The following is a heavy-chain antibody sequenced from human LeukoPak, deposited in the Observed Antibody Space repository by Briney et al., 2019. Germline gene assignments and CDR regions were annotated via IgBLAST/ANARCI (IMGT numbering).Heavy chain of an antibody. J-gene: IGHJ5*02. CDR3: ASLPGRGSGSYYPRHPA. CDR1: GGSISSYY. CDR2: IYYCGST. Sequence: PSETLSLTCIVSGGSISSYYWSWIRQPPGKGLEWIGYIYYCGSTNYNPSLNSRGTISVDTSKNQFSLKLSSVTAAETAVYYCASLPGRGSGSYYPRHPAWGQGTLVTVSS. V-gene: IGHV4-59*01. D-gene: IGHD3-10*01.